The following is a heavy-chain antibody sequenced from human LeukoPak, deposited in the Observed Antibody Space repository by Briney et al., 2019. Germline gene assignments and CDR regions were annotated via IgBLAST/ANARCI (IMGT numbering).Heavy chain of an antibody. Sequence: SETLSLTCTVSGYSISSGYYWGWIRQPPGKGLEWIGSIYHSGSTYYNPSLKSRVTISVDTSKNPFSLKLSSVTAADTAVYYCARAPYGSGFDYWGQGTLVTVSS. CDR1: GYSISSGYY. D-gene: IGHD3-10*01. CDR2: IYHSGST. CDR3: ARAPYGSGFDY. V-gene: IGHV4-38-2*02. J-gene: IGHJ4*02.